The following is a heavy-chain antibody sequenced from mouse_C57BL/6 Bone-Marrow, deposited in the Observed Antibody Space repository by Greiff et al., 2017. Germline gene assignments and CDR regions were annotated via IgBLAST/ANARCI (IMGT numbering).Heavy chain of an antibody. Sequence: EVQLQPSWAELVRPGASVTLSCTASGFTIKDAYMHWVKHRPEQGLEWLGWIVPEYGYTEYASKFQGKATITADTSSNTAYLQLSSLTSEDTAVYYCTFYYYGSDYWGQGTTLTVSS. J-gene: IGHJ2*01. D-gene: IGHD1-1*01. CDR1: GFTIKDAY. V-gene: IGHV14-4*01. CDR3: TFYYYGSDY. CDR2: IVPEYGYT.